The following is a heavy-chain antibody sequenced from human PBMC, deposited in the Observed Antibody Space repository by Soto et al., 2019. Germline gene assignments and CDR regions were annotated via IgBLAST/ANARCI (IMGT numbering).Heavy chain of an antibody. CDR3: AKEDDFWSGSHYYYGMDV. D-gene: IGHD3-3*01. CDR1: GFPFCSYA. J-gene: IGHJ6*02. V-gene: IGHV3-23*01. CDR2: ISGSGGST. Sequence: VARLRLPRAASGFPFCSYAMNGVRPAPGTGLEWVSAISGSGGSTYYADSVKGRFTISRDNSKNTLYLQMNSLRAEDTAVYYCAKEDDFWSGSHYYYGMDVWGQGTTVNVSS.